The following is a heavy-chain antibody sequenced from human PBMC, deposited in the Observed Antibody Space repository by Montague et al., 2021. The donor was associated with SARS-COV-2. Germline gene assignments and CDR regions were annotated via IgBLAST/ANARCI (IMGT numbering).Heavy chain of an antibody. CDR2: IYASENT. Sequence: SETLSLTCTSSVCSISGDDLSWIRQPARKGLEWNGRIYASENTNYNPSLKSRVTMSVDTSKNQFSLKLSSVTAADTAVYYCARDRPRSYYYDSGTYTWGGYGMDVWGQGTTVTVSS. CDR1: VCSISGDD. V-gene: IGHV4-4*07. J-gene: IGHJ6*02. CDR3: ARDRPRSYYYDSGTYTWGGYGMDV. D-gene: IGHD3-10*01.